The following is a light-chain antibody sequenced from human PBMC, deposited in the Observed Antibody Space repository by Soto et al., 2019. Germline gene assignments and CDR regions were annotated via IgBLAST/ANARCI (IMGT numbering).Light chain of an antibody. CDR3: QRYGSSPLIT. CDR2: DAS. V-gene: IGKV3-11*01. J-gene: IGKJ5*01. Sequence: EIVLTQSPATLSLSPGERATLSCRASQSVTNSLAWYQQKPGQAPRLLVYDASNRATGIPARFSGSGSGTDFTLTISSLEPEDFAVYFCQRYGSSPLITFGQGTRLEIK. CDR1: QSVTNS.